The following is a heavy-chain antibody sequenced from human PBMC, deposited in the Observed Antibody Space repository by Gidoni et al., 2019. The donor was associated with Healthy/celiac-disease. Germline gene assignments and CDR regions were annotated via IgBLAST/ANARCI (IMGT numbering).Heavy chain of an antibody. D-gene: IGHD6-19*01. Sequence: EVQLLESGGGLVQPGGSLRLSCAASGFTFSSYAMSWVRQAPGTGLAWVSAISGSGASTYYADSVKGRFTISRYNSQNTLYLQMTSLRAEDTAVYYCAKDKVYSSGRPLFHYFDYWGQGTLVTVSS. V-gene: IGHV3-23*01. CDR2: ISGSGAST. J-gene: IGHJ4*02. CDR1: GFTFSSYA. CDR3: AKDKVYSSGRPLFHYFDY.